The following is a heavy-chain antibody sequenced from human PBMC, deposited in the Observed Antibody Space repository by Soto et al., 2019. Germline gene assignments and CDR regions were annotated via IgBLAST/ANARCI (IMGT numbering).Heavy chain of an antibody. J-gene: IGHJ4*02. CDR2: ISGSGGST. CDR3: AREGFYNENAPGLDY. V-gene: IGHV3-23*01. Sequence: GGSLRLSCAASGFTFSSYAMSWVRQAPGKGLEWVSAISGSGGSTYYADSVNGRFTISRDNSKNTLYLQMNALRAEDTAVYYWAREGFYNENAPGLDYWGREPRSPVSS. D-gene: IGHD1-1*01. CDR1: GFTFSSYA.